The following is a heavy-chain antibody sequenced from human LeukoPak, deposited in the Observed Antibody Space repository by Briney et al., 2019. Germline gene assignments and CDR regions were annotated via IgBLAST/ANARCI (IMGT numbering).Heavy chain of an antibody. CDR2: ISGSGGST. Sequence: GGSLRLSCAASGFTFSSYAMSWVRQAPGKGLEWGSAISGSGGSTYYADSVKGRFTISRDNSKNTLYLQMNSLRAEDTAVYYCAKDLSGYYLGYYFDYWGQGTLVTVSS. D-gene: IGHD3-9*01. J-gene: IGHJ4*02. CDR1: GFTFSSYA. V-gene: IGHV3-23*01. CDR3: AKDLSGYYLGYYFDY.